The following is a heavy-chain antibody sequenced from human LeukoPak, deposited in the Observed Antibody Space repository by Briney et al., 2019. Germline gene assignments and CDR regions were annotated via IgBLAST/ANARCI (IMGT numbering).Heavy chain of an antibody. Sequence: SETLSLTCTVSGGSISSYYWSWIRQPPGKGLEWIGYIYYSGSTNYNPSLKSRVTISVDTSKNQFSLKLSSVTAADTAVYYCARVNPPNTAMGNYFDYWGQGTLVTVSS. CDR2: IYYSGST. D-gene: IGHD5-18*01. J-gene: IGHJ4*02. CDR1: GGSISSYY. CDR3: ARVNPPNTAMGNYFDY. V-gene: IGHV4-59*01.